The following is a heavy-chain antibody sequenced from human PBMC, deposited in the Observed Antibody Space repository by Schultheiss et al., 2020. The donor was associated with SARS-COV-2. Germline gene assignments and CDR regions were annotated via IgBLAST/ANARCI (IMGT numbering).Heavy chain of an antibody. D-gene: IGHD3-3*01. CDR3: ARHRGYYDFWSGYYVDY. V-gene: IGHV4-59*01. Sequence: SETLSLTCTVSGGSISSYYWSWIRQPPGKGLEWIGYIYYSGSTNYNPSLKSRVTISVDTSKNQFSLKLSSVTAADKDVYYCARHRGYYDFWSGYYVDYWGQGTLVTVSS. CDR2: IYYSGST. J-gene: IGHJ4*02. CDR1: GGSISSYY.